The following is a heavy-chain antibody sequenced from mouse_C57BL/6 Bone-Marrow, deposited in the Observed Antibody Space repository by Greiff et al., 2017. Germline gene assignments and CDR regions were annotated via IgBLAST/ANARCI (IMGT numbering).Heavy chain of an antibody. J-gene: IGHJ1*03. Sequence: HVKLLQSGAELVKPGASVKMSCKASGYTFTSYWITWVKQRPGQGHEWIGDIYPGSGSTNTNEKFKSKATLTVDTSSSTAYMQLSGVTSEDTAVYYFARRGGNDCYWYFDVWGTGTTVTVSS. CDR2: IYPGSGST. CDR3: ARRGGNDCYWYFDV. D-gene: IGHD2-2*01. CDR1: GYTFTSYW. V-gene: IGHV1-55*01.